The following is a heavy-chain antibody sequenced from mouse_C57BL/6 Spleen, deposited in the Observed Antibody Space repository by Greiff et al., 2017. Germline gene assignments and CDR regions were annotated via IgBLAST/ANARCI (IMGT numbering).Heavy chain of an antibody. D-gene: IGHD1-1*01. Sequence: QVQLKQPGAELVKPGASVKLSCKASGYTFTSYWMHWVKQRPGQGLEWIGMIHPNSGSTNYNEKFKSKATLTVDKSSSTAYMQLSSLTSEDSAVYYCARTTVVDFDDWGQGTTLTVSS. V-gene: IGHV1-64*01. CDR1: GYTFTSYW. J-gene: IGHJ2*01. CDR3: ARTTVVDFDD. CDR2: IHPNSGST.